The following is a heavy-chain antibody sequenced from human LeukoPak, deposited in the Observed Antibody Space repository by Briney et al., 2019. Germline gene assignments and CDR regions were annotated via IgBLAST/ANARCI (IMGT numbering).Heavy chain of an antibody. J-gene: IGHJ4*02. Sequence: GGSLRLSYAASGFTFSSYAMSRVRQAPGKGLEWVSAISGSGGSTYYADSVKGRFTISRDNSKNTLYLQMNSLRAEDTAVYYCANAYSSSWYDLGDWGQGTLVTVSS. CDR1: GFTFSSYA. D-gene: IGHD6-13*01. CDR2: ISGSGGST. CDR3: ANAYSSSWYDLGD. V-gene: IGHV3-23*01.